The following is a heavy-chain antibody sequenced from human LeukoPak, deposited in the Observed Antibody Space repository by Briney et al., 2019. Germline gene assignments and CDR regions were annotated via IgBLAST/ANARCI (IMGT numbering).Heavy chain of an antibody. D-gene: IGHD4/OR15-4a*01. CDR2: IYYSWNT. CDR3: ASSGLTDYYYYMDV. J-gene: IGHJ6*03. V-gene: IGHV4-59*01. CDR1: GGSISSYY. Sequence: SETLSLTCTVSGGSISSYYWSWIWQPPAKELEWMGFIYYSWNTNYNLSLKSRVTISVDTSKHQFSLKLSSVTAANTAVYCCASSGLTDYYYYMDVWGKGTTVTVSS.